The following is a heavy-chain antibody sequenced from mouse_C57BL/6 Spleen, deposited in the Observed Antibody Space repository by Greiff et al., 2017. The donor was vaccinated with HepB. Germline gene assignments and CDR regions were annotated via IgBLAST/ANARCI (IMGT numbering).Heavy chain of an antibody. CDR3: ARVYDGYYNYFDY. J-gene: IGHJ2*01. D-gene: IGHD2-3*01. Sequence: EVQLQQSGPGLVKPSQSLSLTCSVTGYSITSGYYWNWIRQFPGNKLEWMGYISYDGSNNYNPSLKNRISITRDTSKNQFFLKLNSVTTEDTATYYCARVYDGYYNYFDYWGQGTTLTVSS. CDR1: GYSITSGYY. V-gene: IGHV3-6*01. CDR2: ISYDGSN.